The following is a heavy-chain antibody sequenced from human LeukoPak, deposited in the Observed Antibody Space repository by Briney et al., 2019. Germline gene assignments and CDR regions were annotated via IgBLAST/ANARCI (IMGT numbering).Heavy chain of an antibody. CDR2: IIPIFGTA. Sequence: SVNVSCTASGGTFSIYAISWVRQAPGQGLEWMGGIIPIFGTANYAQKFQGRVTITADESTSTAYMELSSLRSEDTAVYYCARVLLWFGESRDYYFDYWGQGTLVTVSS. D-gene: IGHD3-10*01. CDR3: ARVLLWFGESRDYYFDY. V-gene: IGHV1-69*13. CDR1: GGTFSIYA. J-gene: IGHJ4*02.